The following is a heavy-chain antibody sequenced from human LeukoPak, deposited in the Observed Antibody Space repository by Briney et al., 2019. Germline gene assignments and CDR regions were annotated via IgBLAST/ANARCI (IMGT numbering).Heavy chain of an antibody. D-gene: IGHD6-13*01. CDR1: GFSFSSYW. V-gene: IGHV3-7*01. J-gene: IGHJ4*02. CDR2: IKEDGNVI. CDR3: ARDPGIAAAGTVGYFDS. Sequence: PGGSLRLSCAASGFSFSSYWMSWVRQAPGKGLEWVANIKEDGNVIHYLDSVKGRFTISRDNAKNLLYLQMNSLRAEDTAVYYCARDPGIAAAGTVGYFDSWGRGALVTVSS.